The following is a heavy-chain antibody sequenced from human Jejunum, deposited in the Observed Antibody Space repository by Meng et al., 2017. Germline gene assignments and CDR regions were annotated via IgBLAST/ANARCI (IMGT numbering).Heavy chain of an antibody. D-gene: IGHD1-26*01. V-gene: IGHV3-23*01. J-gene: IGHJ4*02. CDR2: ISGGNSR. CDR3: ARGGKMYGSY. CDR1: GFNFKKYA. Sequence: GESLKTHCAASGFNFKKYAMAWVRQAPGKGMGWVSSISGGNSRYHADSMKGRFTISRDDSKDTLYLQVDSLRAEDTAGYYCARGGKMYGSYWGQGTLVTVSS.